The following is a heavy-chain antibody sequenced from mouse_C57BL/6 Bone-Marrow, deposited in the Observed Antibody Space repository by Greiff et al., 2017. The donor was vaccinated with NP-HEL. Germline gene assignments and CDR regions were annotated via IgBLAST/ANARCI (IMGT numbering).Heavy chain of an antibody. D-gene: IGHD2-2*01. CDR1: GYTFTSYW. CDR2: INPSSGYT. J-gene: IGHJ4*01. Sequence: VQLQQSGAELAKPGASVKLSCKASGYTFTSYWMHWVKQRPGQGLEWIGYINPSSGYTKYNQKFKDKATLTADKSSSTAYMQLSSLTYGDSAVYYCAIYYGYDVGGMDYWGQGTSVTVSS. CDR3: AIYYGYDVGGMDY. V-gene: IGHV1-7*01.